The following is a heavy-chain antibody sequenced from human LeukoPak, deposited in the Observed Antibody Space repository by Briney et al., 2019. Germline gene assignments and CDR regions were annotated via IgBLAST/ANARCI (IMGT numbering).Heavy chain of an antibody. Sequence: GGSLRLSCATSGFTFSSYSMNWVRQAPGKGLEWVSYISSSSSTIYYADSVKSRFTISRDNAKNSLYLQMNSLRAEDTAVYYCARGSAYLTGYYYFDYWGQGTLVTVSS. CDR1: GFTFSSYS. V-gene: IGHV3-48*01. J-gene: IGHJ4*02. CDR3: ARGSAYLTGYYYFDY. D-gene: IGHD3-9*01. CDR2: ISSSSSTI.